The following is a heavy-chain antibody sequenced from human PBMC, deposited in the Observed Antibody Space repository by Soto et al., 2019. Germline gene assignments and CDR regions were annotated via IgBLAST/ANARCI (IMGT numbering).Heavy chain of an antibody. J-gene: IGHJ3*02. V-gene: IGHV3-33*01. Sequence: QVQLVESGGGVVQPGRSLRLSCSASGFTFSSHGMHWARQAPGKGLEWVAVIWYDGSNKYYADPVKGRFTISRDNSKNTLYLQMNSLRAEDTAVYYCARAYYYDSGAYQNAFDIWGQGTMVTVSS. CDR1: GFTFSSHG. CDR2: IWYDGSNK. CDR3: ARAYYYDSGAYQNAFDI. D-gene: IGHD3-22*01.